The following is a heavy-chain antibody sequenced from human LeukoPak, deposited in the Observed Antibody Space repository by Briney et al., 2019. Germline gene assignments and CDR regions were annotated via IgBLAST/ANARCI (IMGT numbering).Heavy chain of an antibody. V-gene: IGHV4-59*01. J-gene: IGHJ4*02. Sequence: SETLSLTCTVSGGSISSYYWSWIRPPPGKGLEWIGYIYYSGSTNYNPSLKSRVTISVDTSKNQFSLKLSSVTAADTAVYYCARSYDSSGYYHDYWGQGTLVTVSS. CDR3: ARSYDSSGYYHDY. CDR1: GGSISSYY. CDR2: IYYSGST. D-gene: IGHD3-22*01.